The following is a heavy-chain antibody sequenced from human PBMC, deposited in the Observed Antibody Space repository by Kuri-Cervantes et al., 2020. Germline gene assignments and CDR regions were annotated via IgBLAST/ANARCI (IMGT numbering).Heavy chain of an antibody. J-gene: IGHJ4*02. Sequence: GGSLRLSCAASGFTFSSYAMHWVRQAPGKGLEWVAFIRYDGSNKYYADSVKGRFTISRDNSKNTLYLQMGSLRAEDMAVYYCARDTRWFGELLFVYLGQGTLVTVSS. CDR2: IRYDGSNK. V-gene: IGHV3-30*02. CDR1: GFTFSSYA. D-gene: IGHD3-10*01. CDR3: ARDTRWFGELLFVY.